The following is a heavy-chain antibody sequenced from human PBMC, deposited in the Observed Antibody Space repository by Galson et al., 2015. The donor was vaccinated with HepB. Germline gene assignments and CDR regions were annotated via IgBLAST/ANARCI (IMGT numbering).Heavy chain of an antibody. J-gene: IGHJ3*02. CDR1: GDSVSTNSAT. CDR2: TYYRSRWYD. CDR3: ARGVDIRGGAFDI. D-gene: IGHD2-15*01. V-gene: IGHV6-1*01. Sequence: CAISGDSVSTNSATWNWIRQSPSRGLEWPGRTYYRSRWYDDYAVSVKSRITINSDTSKNPFSLQLNSVTPEDTAVYYCARGVDIRGGAFDIWGQGTMVTVSS.